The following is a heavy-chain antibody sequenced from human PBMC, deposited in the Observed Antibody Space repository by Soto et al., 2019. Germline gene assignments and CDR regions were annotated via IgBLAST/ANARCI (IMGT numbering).Heavy chain of an antibody. CDR3: ARMIAVAGTWPPPPHYYGMDV. CDR1: GGTFSSYA. D-gene: IGHD6-19*01. V-gene: IGHV1-69*06. Sequence: GASVKVSCKASGGTFSSYAISWVRQAPGQGLEWMGGIIPIFGTANYAQKFQGRVTITADKSTSTAYMELSSLRSEDTAVYYCARMIAVAGTWPPPPHYYGMDVWGQGTTVTVSS. CDR2: IIPIFGTA. J-gene: IGHJ6*02.